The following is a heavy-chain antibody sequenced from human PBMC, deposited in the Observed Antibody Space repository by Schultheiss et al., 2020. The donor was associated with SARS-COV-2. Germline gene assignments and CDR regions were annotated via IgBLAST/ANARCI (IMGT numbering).Heavy chain of an antibody. J-gene: IGHJ5*02. CDR2: ISWNSGSI. V-gene: IGHV3-9*01. CDR1: GFTFSSYS. CDR3: AKDLSYGDYNWFDP. D-gene: IGHD4-17*01. Sequence: SLKISCAASGFTFSSYSMNWVRQAPGKGLEWVSGISWNSGSIGYADSVKGRFTISRDNAKNSLYLQMNSLRAEDTALYYCAKDLSYGDYNWFDPWGQGTRVTVSS.